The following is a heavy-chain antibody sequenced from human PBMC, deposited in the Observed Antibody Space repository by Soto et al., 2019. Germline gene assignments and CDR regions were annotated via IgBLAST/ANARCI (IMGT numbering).Heavy chain of an antibody. CDR1: GFTFRSYS. V-gene: IGHV3-48*02. CDR3: AREGWPLLQTGMDV. D-gene: IGHD2-15*01. Sequence: GGSLRLSCAASGFTFRSYSMNWVRQAPGKGLEWVSYISSSNRTINYTDSVKGRFIISRDNAKNSLYLQMHSLRDEDTAVYYCAREGWPLLQTGMDVWGQGTTVTVSS. J-gene: IGHJ6*02. CDR2: ISSSNRTI.